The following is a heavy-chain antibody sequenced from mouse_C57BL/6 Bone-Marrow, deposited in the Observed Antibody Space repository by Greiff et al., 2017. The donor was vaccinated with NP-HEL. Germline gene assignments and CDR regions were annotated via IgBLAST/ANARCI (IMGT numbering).Heavy chain of an antibody. J-gene: IGHJ4*01. D-gene: IGHD3-2*02. CDR3: ARRGYGRYYAMDY. Sequence: EVQVVESGGDLVKPGGSLKLSCAASGFTFSSYGMSWVRQTPDKRLEWVATISSGGSYTYYPDSVKGRFTISRDNAKNTLYLQMSSLKSEDTAMYYCARRGYGRYYAMDYWGQGTSVTVSS. V-gene: IGHV5-6*01. CDR2: ISSGGSYT. CDR1: GFTFSSYG.